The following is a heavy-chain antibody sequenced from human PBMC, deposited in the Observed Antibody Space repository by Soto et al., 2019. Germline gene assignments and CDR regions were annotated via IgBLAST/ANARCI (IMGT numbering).Heavy chain of an antibody. CDR1: GGSFSGYY. V-gene: IGHV4-34*01. D-gene: IGHD4-17*01. CDR2: INHSGST. J-gene: IGHJ3*02. CDR3: ARWTTVPLNAFDI. Sequence: QVQLQQWGAGLLKPSETLSLTCAVYGGSFSGYYWSWIRQPPGKGLEWIGEINHSGSTNYNPSLKSRVTISVDTYKNQFSLKLSSVTAADTAVYYCARWTTVPLNAFDIWGQGTMVTVSS.